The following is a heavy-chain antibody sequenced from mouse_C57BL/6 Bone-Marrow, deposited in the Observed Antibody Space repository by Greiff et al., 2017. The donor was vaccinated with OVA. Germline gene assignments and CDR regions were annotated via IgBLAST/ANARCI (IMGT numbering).Heavy chain of an antibody. CDR1: GYTFTDYN. V-gene: IGHV1-22*01. CDR3: AIRYYGSRWYFDV. Sequence: EVQLQQSGPELVKPGASVKMSCKASGYTFTDYNMHWVKQSHGKSLEWIGYINPNNGGTSYNQKFKGKATLTVNTSSSTAYMELRSLTSEDSAVYYCAIRYYGSRWYFDVWGTGTTVTVSS. D-gene: IGHD1-1*01. CDR2: INPNNGGT. J-gene: IGHJ1*03.